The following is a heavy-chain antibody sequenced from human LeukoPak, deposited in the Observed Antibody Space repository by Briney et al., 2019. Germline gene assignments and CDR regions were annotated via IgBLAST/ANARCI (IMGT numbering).Heavy chain of an antibody. D-gene: IGHD3-22*01. Sequence: PGGSLRLSCAASGFTFSSYAMSWVRQAPGKGLEWVSAISGSGGSTYYADSVKGRFTISRDNSKNTLYLQMNSLRAEDTAVYYCAKDHFRYPIVVVITEYFDYWGQGTLVTVSS. V-gene: IGHV3-23*01. CDR3: AKDHFRYPIVVVITEYFDY. J-gene: IGHJ4*02. CDR1: GFTFSSYA. CDR2: ISGSGGST.